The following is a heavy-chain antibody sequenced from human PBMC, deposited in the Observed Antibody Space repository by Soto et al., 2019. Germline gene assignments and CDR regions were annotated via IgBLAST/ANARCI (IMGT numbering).Heavy chain of an antibody. CDR2: IYHSGST. Sequence: SETLSLTCAVSGGSISSGGYSWSWIRQPPGKGLEWIGYIYHSGSTYYNPSLKSRVTISVDRSKNQFSLKLSSVTAADTAVYYCARDQGYCSGGSCAWFDPWGQGTLVTVSS. V-gene: IGHV4-30-2*01. J-gene: IGHJ5*02. CDR3: ARDQGYCSGGSCAWFDP. CDR1: GGSISSGGYS. D-gene: IGHD2-15*01.